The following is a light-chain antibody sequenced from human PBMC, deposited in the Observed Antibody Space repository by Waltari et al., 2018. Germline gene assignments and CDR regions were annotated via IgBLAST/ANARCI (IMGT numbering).Light chain of an antibody. CDR2: YDD. CDR3: QVWESSTEVL. Sequence: SYVLAQPPSVSVAPGKPATITFGGDNFGGKSVHWYQRKPGQAPVLVIYYDDNRPSGIPERFSGSISGNTATLTISGVEAGDEADYFCQVWESSTEVLFGGGTKLTVL. V-gene: IGLV3-21*01. CDR1: NFGGKS. J-gene: IGLJ2*01.